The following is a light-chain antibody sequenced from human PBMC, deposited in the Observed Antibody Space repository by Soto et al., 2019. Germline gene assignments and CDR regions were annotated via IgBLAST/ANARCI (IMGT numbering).Light chain of an antibody. Sequence: QTLLTQAPSASGSPGQSFTISCTGTSSDVGDNYVSWYQQHLGKAPKLIIYEVSQRPSGVPDRFSGSKSGNTASLTVSGLQTEDEADYYCRAYAGSNNFVFGSGTKVTVL. J-gene: IGLJ1*01. CDR1: SSDVGDNY. CDR3: RAYAGSNNFV. CDR2: EVS. V-gene: IGLV2-8*01.